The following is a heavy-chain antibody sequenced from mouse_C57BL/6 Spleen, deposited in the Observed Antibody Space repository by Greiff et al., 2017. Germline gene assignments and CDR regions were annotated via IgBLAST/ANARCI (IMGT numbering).Heavy chain of an antibody. CDR1: GFTFTDYY. V-gene: IGHV7-3*01. CDR3: ARSPITAVNYAMDY. CDR2: IRNKANGYTT. J-gene: IGHJ4*01. D-gene: IGHD1-1*01. Sequence: EVQLVESGGGLVQPGGSLSLSCAASGFTFTDYYMSWVRQPPGKALEWLGFIRNKANGYTTEYSASVKGRFTISRDNSQSILYLQMNALRAEDSATYYCARSPITAVNYAMDYWGQGTSVTVSS.